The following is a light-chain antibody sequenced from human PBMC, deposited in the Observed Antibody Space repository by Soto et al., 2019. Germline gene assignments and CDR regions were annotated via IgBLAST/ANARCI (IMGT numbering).Light chain of an antibody. J-gene: IGLJ1*01. Sequence: QPVLTQPASGSGSPGQSITISCTGTSSDVGGYNYVSWYQQHPGKAPKLMIYDVSNRPSGVSNRFSGSKSGNTASLTISGLQAEDEADYYCSSYTSSSTPFLFGTGTKLTVL. CDR2: DVS. CDR1: SSDVGGYNY. CDR3: SSYTSSSTPFL. V-gene: IGLV2-14*01.